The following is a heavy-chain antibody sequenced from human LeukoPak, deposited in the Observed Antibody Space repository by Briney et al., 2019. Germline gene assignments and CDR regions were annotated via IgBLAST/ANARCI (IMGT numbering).Heavy chain of an antibody. CDR3: ARGTNYCDSSGYYLFDY. CDR2: INSDGSST. V-gene: IGHV3-74*01. Sequence: GGSLRLSCAASGFTFSSYWMHWVRQAPGKGLVWVSRINSDGSSTSYADSVKGRFTISRDNAKNTLYLQMNSLRAEDTAVYYCARGTNYCDSSGYYLFDYWGQGTLVTVSS. CDR1: GFTFSSYW. J-gene: IGHJ4*02. D-gene: IGHD3-22*01.